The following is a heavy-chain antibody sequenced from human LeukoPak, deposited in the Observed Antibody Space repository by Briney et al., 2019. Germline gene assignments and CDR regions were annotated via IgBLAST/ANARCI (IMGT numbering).Heavy chain of an antibody. J-gene: IGHJ3*02. V-gene: IGHV4-4*02. CDR2: IYHSGST. Sequence: MPSETLSLTCAVSGGSISSSNWWSWVRQPPGKGLEWIGEIYHSGSTNYNPSLKSRVTISVDKSKNQFSLKLSSVTAADTAVYYCARRVVPAAMRAYDAFDIWGQGTMVTVSS. CDR1: GGSISSSNW. D-gene: IGHD2-2*01. CDR3: ARRVVPAAMRAYDAFDI.